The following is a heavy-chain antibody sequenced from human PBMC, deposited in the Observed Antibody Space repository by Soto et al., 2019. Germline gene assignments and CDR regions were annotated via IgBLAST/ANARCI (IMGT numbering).Heavy chain of an antibody. CDR1: GFSLSTSGVG. J-gene: IGHJ4*02. CDR3: AHTRITMVRGVPFDY. V-gene: IGHV2-5*02. CDR2: IYWDDDK. D-gene: IGHD3-10*01. Sequence: QITLKESGPTLVKPTHTLTLTCTFSGFSLSTSGVGVGWIRQPPGKALEWLALIYWDDDKRYSPSLKSRLTITKDTSKNQVVLTMTNMDPVDTATYYCAHTRITMVRGVPFDYWGQGTLVTVSS.